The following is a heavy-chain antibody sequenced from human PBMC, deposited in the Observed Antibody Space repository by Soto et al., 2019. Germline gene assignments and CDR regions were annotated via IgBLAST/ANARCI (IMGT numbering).Heavy chain of an antibody. V-gene: IGHV3-33*01. CDR2: IWYDGSNK. Sequence: QVQLVESGGGVVQPGRSLRLSCAASGFTFSSYGMHWVRQAPGKGLEWVAVIWYDGSNKYYADSVKGRFTISRDNSKEAVYLEMRSMRAEDTSVYYCAIEGELRFLETRDVCGKGTTVTVSS. CDR3: AIEGELRFLETRDV. D-gene: IGHD3-3*01. J-gene: IGHJ6*04. CDR1: GFTFSSYG.